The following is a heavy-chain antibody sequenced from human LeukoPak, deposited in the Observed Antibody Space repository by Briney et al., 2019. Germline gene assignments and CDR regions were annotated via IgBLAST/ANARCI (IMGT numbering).Heavy chain of an antibody. CDR2: INHSGST. Sequence: SETLSLTCAVYGGSFSGYYWSWIRQPPGKGLEWIGEINHSGSTNYNPSLKSRVTISVDTSKNQFSLKLSSVTAADTAVYYCAKSCSVGSCYPDYWGQGTLVTVSS. D-gene: IGHD2-15*01. V-gene: IGHV4-34*01. J-gene: IGHJ4*02. CDR3: AKSCSVGSCYPDY. CDR1: GGSFSGYY.